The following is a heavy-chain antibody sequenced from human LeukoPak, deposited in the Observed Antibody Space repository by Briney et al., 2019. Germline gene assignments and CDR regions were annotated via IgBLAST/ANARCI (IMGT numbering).Heavy chain of an antibody. CDR2: IWYDGSNK. D-gene: IGHD4-11*01. CDR3: ARRHDYSNYPDY. CDR1: GFTFSSYG. Sequence: GGSLRLSCAVSGFTFSSYGMHWVRQAPGKGLEWVAVIWYDGSNKYYADSVKGRFTISRDNSKNSLYLQMNSLRAEDTAVYYCARRHDYSNYPDYWGQGTLVTVSS. J-gene: IGHJ4*02. V-gene: IGHV3-33*01.